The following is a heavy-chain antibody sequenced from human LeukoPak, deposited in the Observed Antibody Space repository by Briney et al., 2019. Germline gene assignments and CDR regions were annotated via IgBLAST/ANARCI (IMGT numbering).Heavy chain of an antibody. CDR3: ARLVRDIVVVPAPIHYYYYMDV. J-gene: IGHJ6*03. D-gene: IGHD2-2*01. CDR1: GGSISSGGYH. CDR2: IYHSGST. V-gene: IGHV4-30-2*01. Sequence: SQTLSLTCTVSGGSISSGGYHWSWIRQPPGQGLEWIGYIYHSGSTYYNPSLKSRVTISVDRSKNQFSLKLSPVTAADTAVYYCARLVRDIVVVPAPIHYYYYMDVWGKGTTVTVSS.